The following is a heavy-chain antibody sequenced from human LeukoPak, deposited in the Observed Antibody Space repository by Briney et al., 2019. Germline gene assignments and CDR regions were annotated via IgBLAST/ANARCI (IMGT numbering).Heavy chain of an antibody. CDR2: IYYSGST. J-gene: IGHJ6*02. V-gene: IGHV4-39*01. Sequence: SETLSLTCTVPGGSISSNIYYWGWIRQPPGKGLEWIGSIYYSGSTYYNPSLKSRVIISIDTSKTQFSLKLSSVTAADTAVYYCARHYVPTARYYYYYGMDVWGQGTTVTVSS. CDR1: GGSISSNIYY. D-gene: IGHD2-2*01. CDR3: ARHYVPTARYYYYYGMDV.